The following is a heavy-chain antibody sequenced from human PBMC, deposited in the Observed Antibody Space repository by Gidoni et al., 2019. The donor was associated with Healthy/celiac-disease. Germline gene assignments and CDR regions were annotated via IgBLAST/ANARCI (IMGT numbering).Heavy chain of an antibody. CDR2: INHSGST. D-gene: IGHD3-22*01. J-gene: IGHJ4*02. CDR1: AGSFSGYY. V-gene: IGHV4-34*01. Sequence: QVQLQQWGAGLLKPSETLSLTCAVYAGSFSGYYWSWIRQPPGKGLEWIGEINHSGSTNYNPSLKSRVTISVDTSKNQFSLKLSSVTAADTAVYYCASRYYYDSSGYYSPFDYWGQGTLVTVSS. CDR3: ASRYYYDSSGYYSPFDY.